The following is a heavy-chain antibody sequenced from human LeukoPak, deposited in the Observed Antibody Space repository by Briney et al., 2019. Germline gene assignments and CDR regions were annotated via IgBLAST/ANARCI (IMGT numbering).Heavy chain of an antibody. Sequence: GESLKISCKGSGYSFTNYWIGWVRQMPGKGLELMGIIYPGVSETRYSPSFQGQVTISADKSFSTAYLQWSSLKASDTAMYYCARPAGIAAAGTSFFDLWGRGTLVTVSS. D-gene: IGHD6-13*01. CDR2: IYPGVSET. V-gene: IGHV5-51*01. CDR1: GYSFTNYW. J-gene: IGHJ2*01. CDR3: ARPAGIAAAGTSFFDL.